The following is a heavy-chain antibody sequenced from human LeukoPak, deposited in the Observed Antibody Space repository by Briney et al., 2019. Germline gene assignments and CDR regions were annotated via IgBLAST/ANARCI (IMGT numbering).Heavy chain of an antibody. V-gene: IGHV3-23*01. CDR2: IIGSGGST. CDR1: GFTFSSYA. J-gene: IGHJ6*02. Sequence: GGSLRLSCAASGFTFSSYAMSWVRQAPGMGLEWVSVIIGSGGSTYYADSVKGRFTISRDNSKNTLYLQMNSLSAEDTAVYYCAKVQYVYYGPGSYDMDVWGQGTPVTVSS. D-gene: IGHD3-10*01. CDR3: AKVQYVYYGPGSYDMDV.